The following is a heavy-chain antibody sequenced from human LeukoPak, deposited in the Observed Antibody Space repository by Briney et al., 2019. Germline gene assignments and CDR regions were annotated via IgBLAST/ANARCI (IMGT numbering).Heavy chain of an antibody. V-gene: IGHV1-3*01. D-gene: IGHD3-10*01. CDR1: GYTFTSYA. Sequence: EASVKVPCKASGYTFTSYAMHWVRQAPGQRLEWMGWINAGNGNTKYSQKFQGRVTITRDTSASTAYMELSSLRSEDTAVHYCARGGLLWSRGFFDYWGQGTLVTVSS. J-gene: IGHJ4*02. CDR2: INAGNGNT. CDR3: ARGGLLWSRGFFDY.